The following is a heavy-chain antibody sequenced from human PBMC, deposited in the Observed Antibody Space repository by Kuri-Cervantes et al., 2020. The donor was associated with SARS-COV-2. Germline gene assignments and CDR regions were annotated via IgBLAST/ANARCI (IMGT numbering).Heavy chain of an antibody. CDR2: ISGSGGST. Sequence: GGSLRLSCKGSGYSFTSYWISWVRQAPGKGLEWVSAISGSGGSTYYADSVKGRFTISRDNSKNTLYLQMNSLRAEDAALYYCAKDMEGYYYDSSGYQYAFDIWGQGTMVTVSS. CDR1: GYSFTSYW. D-gene: IGHD3-22*01. CDR3: AKDMEGYYYDSSGYQYAFDI. V-gene: IGHV3-23*01. J-gene: IGHJ3*02.